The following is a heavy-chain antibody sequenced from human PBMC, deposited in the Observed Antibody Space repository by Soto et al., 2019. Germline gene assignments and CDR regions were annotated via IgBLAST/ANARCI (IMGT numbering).Heavy chain of an antibody. CDR3: ARGHSTDCSNGVCSFFYNHEMDV. V-gene: IGHV1-2*04. J-gene: IGHJ6*02. CDR2: INPKSGGT. Sequence: ASVKVSCKASGYSFTDYHIHWVRQDTGQGLEWLGRINPKSGGTSTAQKFQGWVTMTRDRSISTVYMELTRLRSDDTAVYFCARGHSTDCSNGVCSFFYNHEMDVWGQGTTVTVSS. D-gene: IGHD2-8*01. CDR1: GYSFTDYH.